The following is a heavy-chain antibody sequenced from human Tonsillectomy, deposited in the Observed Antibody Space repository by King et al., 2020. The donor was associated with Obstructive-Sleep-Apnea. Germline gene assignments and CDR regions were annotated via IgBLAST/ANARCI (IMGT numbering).Heavy chain of an antibody. V-gene: IGHV4-4*02. CDR1: GGSISSSNW. Sequence: VPLQESGPGLVKPSGTLSLTCAVSGGSISSSNWWSWVRQPPGKGLEWLGEIYHSGSTNYNPSLKSRVTISVDKSKNQFSLKLSSVTAADTAVYYCARDANVLRYFDWLLYGWFDPWGQGTLVTVSS. CDR3: ARDANVLRYFDWLLYGWFDP. J-gene: IGHJ5*02. CDR2: IYHSGST. D-gene: IGHD3-9*01.